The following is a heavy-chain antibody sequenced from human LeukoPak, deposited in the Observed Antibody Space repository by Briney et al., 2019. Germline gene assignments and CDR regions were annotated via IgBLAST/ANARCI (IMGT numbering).Heavy chain of an antibody. CDR2: INHSGST. Sequence: SETLSLTCTVSGGSISSSSYYWSWIRQPPGKGLEWIGEINHSGSTNYNPSLKSRVTISVDTSKNQFSLKLSSVTAADTAVYYCAVVVVRGFDPWGQGTLVTVSS. D-gene: IGHD2-15*01. J-gene: IGHJ5*02. CDR1: GGSISSSSYY. V-gene: IGHV4-39*07. CDR3: AVVVVRGFDP.